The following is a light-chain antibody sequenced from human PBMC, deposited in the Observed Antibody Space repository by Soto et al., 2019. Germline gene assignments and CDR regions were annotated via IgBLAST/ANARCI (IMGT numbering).Light chain of an antibody. V-gene: IGKV3-11*01. CDR2: DVS. J-gene: IGKJ5*01. CDR1: QSVTTC. CDR3: QHLSNWPIT. Sequence: EIVLTQSPATLALSPGERATLSCRASQSVTTCLAWYQQKPGQAPRLVMYDVSNRAAGIPGRFSGSGSGTDFTLTISSLEPEFFAVYYCQHLSNWPITFCQGTRLEIK.